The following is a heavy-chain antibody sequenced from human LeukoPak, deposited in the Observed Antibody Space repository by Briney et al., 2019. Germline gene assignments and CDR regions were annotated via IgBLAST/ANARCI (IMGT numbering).Heavy chain of an antibody. CDR3: ARVQCSGGSCYSGY. V-gene: IGHV1-2*06. CDR2: INPNSGGT. Sequence: GASVKVSCKASAYTFTGYYMHWVRQAPGQGLEWMGRINPNSGGTNYAQKFQGRVTMTRDTSISTAYMELSRLRSDDTAAYYCARVQCSGGSCYSGYWGQGTLVTVSS. J-gene: IGHJ4*02. D-gene: IGHD2-15*01. CDR1: AYTFTGYY.